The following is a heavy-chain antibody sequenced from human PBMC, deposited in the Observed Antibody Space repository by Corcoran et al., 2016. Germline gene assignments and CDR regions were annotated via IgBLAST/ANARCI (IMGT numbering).Heavy chain of an antibody. V-gene: IGHV3-48*04. Sequence: EVQLVESGGGLVQPGGSLRLSCAASGFTFSSYSMNWVRQAPGKGLEWVSYISSSSSTIYYADSVKGRFTISRDNAKNSLYLQMNSLRAEDTAVYYCARIGEVGAFQAVDYWGQGTLVTVSS. CDR1: GFTFSSYS. J-gene: IGHJ4*02. D-gene: IGHD1-26*01. CDR3: ARIGEVGAFQAVDY. CDR2: ISSSSSTI.